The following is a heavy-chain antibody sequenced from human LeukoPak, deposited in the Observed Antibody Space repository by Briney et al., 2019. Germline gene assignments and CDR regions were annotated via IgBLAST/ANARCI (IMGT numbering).Heavy chain of an antibody. CDR2: IHSGGST. J-gene: IGHJ4*02. Sequence: PGGSLRLSCAASVFTLTTNYMSWVRQAPGKGLEWVSVIHSGGSTYYADSVKGRFTISRHNSKNPLYLQMDSLRDEDTAFYYCARGEFWCGYYNGLYWGQGTLVTVSS. CDR3: ARGEFWCGYYNGLY. D-gene: IGHD3-3*01. CDR1: VFTLTTNY. V-gene: IGHV3-53*04.